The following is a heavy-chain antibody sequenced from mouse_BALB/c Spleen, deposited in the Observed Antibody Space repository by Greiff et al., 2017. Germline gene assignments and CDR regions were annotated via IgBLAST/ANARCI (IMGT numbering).Heavy chain of an antibody. D-gene: IGHD1-1*01. V-gene: IGHV1-69*02. J-gene: IGHJ2*01. CDR1: GYTFTSYW. CDR2: IDPSDSET. Sequence: QVQLQQPGAELVKPGAPVKLSCKASGYTFTSYWMNWVKQRPGRGLEWIGRIDPSDSETHYNQKFKDKATLTVDKSSSTAYIQLSSLTSEDSAVYYCARSSTVVGENFDYWGQGTTLTVSA. CDR3: ARSSTVVGENFDY.